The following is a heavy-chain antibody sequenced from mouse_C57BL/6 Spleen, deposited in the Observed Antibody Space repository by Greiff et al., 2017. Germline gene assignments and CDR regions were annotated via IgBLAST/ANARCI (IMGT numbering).Heavy chain of an antibody. J-gene: IGHJ4*01. D-gene: IGHD2-2*01. CDR1: GYTFTDYY. Sequence: QVQLKESGAELVRPGASVKLSCKASGYTFTDYYINWVKQRPGQGLEWIARIYPGSGNTYYNEKFKGKATLTAEKSSSTAYMQLSSLTSEDSAVYFCARSGYGDDDYAMDYWGQGTSVTVSS. V-gene: IGHV1-76*01. CDR3: ARSGYGDDDYAMDY. CDR2: IYPGSGNT.